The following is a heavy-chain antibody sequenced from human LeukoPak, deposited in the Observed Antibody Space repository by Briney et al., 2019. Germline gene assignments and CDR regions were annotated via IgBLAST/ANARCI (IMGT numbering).Heavy chain of an antibody. CDR3: ANNRASLDY. V-gene: IGHV3-7*02. CDR1: GFTFGNSG. J-gene: IGHJ4*02. Sequence: GGSLRLSCAASGFTFGNSGMSWVRQAPGKGLEWVANINQDGSEKNCVDSVKGRFTISRDNAKNSLYLQMNSLRAEDTAVYYCANNRASLDYWGQGTLVTVSS. CDR2: INQDGSEK. D-gene: IGHD2/OR15-2a*01.